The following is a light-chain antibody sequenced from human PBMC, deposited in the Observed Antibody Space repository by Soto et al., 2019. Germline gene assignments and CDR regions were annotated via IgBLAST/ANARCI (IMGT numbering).Light chain of an antibody. CDR1: SSDVAAYNY. Sequence: QSVLTQPASVSGSPGQSITISCTGTSSDVAAYNYVSWYQQHPGKAPKLMIYDVSNRPSGVSNRFSGSKSGNTASLTISGLQAEDEADYYCSSYTSGSTHVVFGWGTKVTVL. J-gene: IGLJ2*01. V-gene: IGLV2-14*01. CDR3: SSYTSGSTHVV. CDR2: DVS.